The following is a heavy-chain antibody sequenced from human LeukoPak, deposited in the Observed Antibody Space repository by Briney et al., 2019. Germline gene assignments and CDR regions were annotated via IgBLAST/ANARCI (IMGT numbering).Heavy chain of an antibody. D-gene: IGHD2-2*01. CDR2: INSDGSST. V-gene: IGHV3-74*01. CDR1: GFTFSSYW. J-gene: IGHJ4*02. Sequence: GGSLRLSCAASGFTFSSYWMHWVRQAPVKGLVWVSRINSDGSSTSYADSVKGRFTISRDNAKNTLYLQMNSLRAEDTAVYYCARVGVVVPAPPDYWGQGTLVTVSS. CDR3: ARVGVVVPAPPDY.